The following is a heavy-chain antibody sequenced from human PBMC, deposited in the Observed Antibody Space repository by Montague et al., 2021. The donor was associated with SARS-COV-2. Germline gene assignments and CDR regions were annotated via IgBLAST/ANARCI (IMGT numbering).Heavy chain of an antibody. V-gene: IGHV3-21*06. D-gene: IGHD6-19*01. J-gene: IGHJ1*01. CDR2: ISGNSKYI. Sequence: SLRLSCAASGFTLSAYSVIWVRQAPGKGLEWVSSISGNSKYIYYSDSLKSRFTVPRDNARNSVDLQMDSLRPEDTAIYYCARGSGSSSHWGQGTLVTVSS. CDR3: ARGSGSSSH. CDR1: GFTLSAYS.